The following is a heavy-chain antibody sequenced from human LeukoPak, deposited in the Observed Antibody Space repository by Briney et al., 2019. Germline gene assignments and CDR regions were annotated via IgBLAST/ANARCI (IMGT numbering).Heavy chain of an antibody. J-gene: IGHJ4*02. D-gene: IGHD2-15*01. Sequence: GGSLRLSCTASGFIFSRYGMHWVRQAPGKGLEWVALIRFDGSNRYCADSVKGRFSISRDNGKNTLYLQMHSLRAEDTSVYYCARDLGSHFDFWGQGTLVTVSS. CDR2: IRFDGSNR. CDR1: GFIFSRYG. CDR3: ARDLGSHFDF. V-gene: IGHV3-30*02.